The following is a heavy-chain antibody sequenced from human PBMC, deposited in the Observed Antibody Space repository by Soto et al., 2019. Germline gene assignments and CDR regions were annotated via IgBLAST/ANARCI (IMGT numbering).Heavy chain of an antibody. CDR1: GFTFSNYS. CDR2: ITPNGDDT. Sequence: EVQLVESWGALVQPGGTLRLACSATGFTFSNYSMHWVRQAPGKGLEYVSAITPNGDDTYHADSVRGRFTTSRDNSKNTLYLQLNSLRVEDTAVYFCVKDISAPRILEYWGQGTLVTVSS. CDR3: VKDISAPRILEY. J-gene: IGHJ4*02. V-gene: IGHV3-64D*08.